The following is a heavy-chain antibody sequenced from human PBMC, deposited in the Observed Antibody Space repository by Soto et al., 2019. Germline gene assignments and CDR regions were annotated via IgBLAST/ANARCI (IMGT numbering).Heavy chain of an antibody. J-gene: IGHJ5*02. V-gene: IGHV4-39*07. Sequence: SETLSLTCTVSGGSISSSSYYWGWIRQPPGKGLEWIGSIYYSGSTYYNPSLKSRVTISVDTSKNQFSLKLSSLTAADSAVYYCARRLSSGWYNWFDPWGQGTLVTVSS. CDR3: ARRLSSGWYNWFDP. CDR2: IYYSGST. D-gene: IGHD6-19*01. CDR1: GGSISSSSYY.